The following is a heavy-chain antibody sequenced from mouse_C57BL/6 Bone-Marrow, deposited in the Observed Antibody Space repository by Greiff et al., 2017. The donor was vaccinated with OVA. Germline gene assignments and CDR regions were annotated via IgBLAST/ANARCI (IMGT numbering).Heavy chain of an antibody. CDR2: IYPGSGST. CDR1: GYTFTSYW. Sequence: QVQLQQPGAELVKPGASVKMSCKASGYTFTSYWITWVKQRPGQGLEWIGDIYPGSGSTNYNKKFKSKATLTVDTSSSTAYMQLSSLTSEDAAVYYCARDYGSLFDYWGQGTTLTVSS. J-gene: IGHJ2*01. V-gene: IGHV1-55*01. CDR3: ARDYGSLFDY. D-gene: IGHD1-1*01.